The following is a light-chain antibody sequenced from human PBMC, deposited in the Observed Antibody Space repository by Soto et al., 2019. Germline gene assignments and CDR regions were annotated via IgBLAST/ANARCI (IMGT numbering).Light chain of an antibody. J-gene: IGKJ1*01. CDR3: HQRSSWPRGT. CDR1: QSVSSY. V-gene: IGKV3-11*01. CDR2: DAS. Sequence: EIVLTQSPATLSLSLGESATLYCRASQSVSSYLDWYQQKPGQGPRLLIYDASKRATGVSARFSGSGYGTDFTLTISSLEPDDFAVYYCHQRSSWPRGTFGQGNNGDIK.